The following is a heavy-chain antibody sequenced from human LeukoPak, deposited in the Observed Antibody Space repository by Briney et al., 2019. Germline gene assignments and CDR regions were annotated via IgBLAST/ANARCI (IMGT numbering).Heavy chain of an antibody. Sequence: GSLRLSCAASGFTFSSYAMSWVRQAPGKGLEWVSAISARGGSTYYADSVKGRFTISRDNSKNTLYLQMNSLRAEDTAVYYCAKDQGGSSFYYIDVWGKGTTVTISS. CDR1: GFTFSSYA. CDR2: ISARGGST. V-gene: IGHV3-23*01. CDR3: AKDQGGSSFYYIDV. J-gene: IGHJ6*03. D-gene: IGHD1-26*01.